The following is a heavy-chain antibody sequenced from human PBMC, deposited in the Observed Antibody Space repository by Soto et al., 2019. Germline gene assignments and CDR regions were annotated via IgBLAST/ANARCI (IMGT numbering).Heavy chain of an antibody. Sequence: ASVKVSCKASGYAFTGYYMHWVRQAPGQGLEWMGWINPNSGGTNYAQKFQGWVTMTRDTSISTAYMELSRLRSDDTAVYYCARDRPYGDPPPGYHYGMDVWGKGTTVTVSS. CDR3: ARDRPYGDPPPGYHYGMDV. V-gene: IGHV1-2*04. J-gene: IGHJ6*04. CDR2: INPNSGGT. D-gene: IGHD4-17*01. CDR1: GYAFTGYY.